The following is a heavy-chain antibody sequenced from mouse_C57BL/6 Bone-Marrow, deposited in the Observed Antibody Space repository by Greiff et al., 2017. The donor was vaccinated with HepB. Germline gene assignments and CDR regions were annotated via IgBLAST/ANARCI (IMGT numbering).Heavy chain of an antibody. CDR3: ARSSYYSNYADAMDY. D-gene: IGHD2-5*01. CDR2: IHPNSGST. V-gene: IGHV1-64*01. J-gene: IGHJ4*01. CDR1: GYTFTSYW. Sequence: QVQLQQSGAELVKPGASVKLSCKASGYTFTSYWMHWVKQRPGQGLEWIGMIHPNSGSTNYNEKFKSKATLTVDKSSSTAYMQLSSLTSEDSAVYYCARSSYYSNYADAMDYWGQGTSVTVSS.